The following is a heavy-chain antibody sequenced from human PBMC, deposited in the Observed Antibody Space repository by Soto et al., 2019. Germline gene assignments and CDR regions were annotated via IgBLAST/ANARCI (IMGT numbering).Heavy chain of an antibody. Sequence: PGGSLRLSCAASGFTFSSYGMHWVRQAPGKGLEWVAVISYDGSNKYYADSAKGRFTISRDNSKNTLYLQMNSLRAEDTPVYYCETSGWLDINYGMDVWGQETTLTVSS. CDR1: GFTFSSYG. D-gene: IGHD6-19*01. V-gene: IGHV3-30*03. CDR2: ISYDGSNK. CDR3: ETSGWLDINYGMDV. J-gene: IGHJ6*02.